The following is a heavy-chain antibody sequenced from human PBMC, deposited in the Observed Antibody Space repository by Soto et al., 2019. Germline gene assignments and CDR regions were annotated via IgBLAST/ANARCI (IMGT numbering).Heavy chain of an antibody. D-gene: IGHD2-8*01. CDR1: GFSLSTSGVG. CDR3: AHRLTCIWFDT. V-gene: IGHV2-5*02. Sequence: QITLKESGPTLVKPTQTLTLTCTFSGFSLSTSGVGVGWIRQPPGTALEWLALIYGDDDKRYSPSLESRLTSTKDTSKHQVVLSITNMDPVDTGTYFCAHRLTCIWFDTWGHGTLVTVYS. CDR2: IYGDDDK. J-gene: IGHJ5*01.